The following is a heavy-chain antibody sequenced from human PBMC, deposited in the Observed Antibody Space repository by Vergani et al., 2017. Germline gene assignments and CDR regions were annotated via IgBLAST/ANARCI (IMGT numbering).Heavy chain of an antibody. J-gene: IGHJ4*02. Sequence: EVQLVESGGGLVKPGGSLRLSCAASGFTFSSYSMNWVRQAPGKGLEWVSSISSSSSYIYYADSVKGRFTISRDNAKNSLYLQMNSLRAEDTAVYYCARAKRSGSYPGAFDYWGQGTLVTVSS. CDR1: GFTFSSYS. V-gene: IGHV3-21*01. D-gene: IGHD1-26*01. CDR3: ARAKRSGSYPGAFDY. CDR2: ISSSSSYI.